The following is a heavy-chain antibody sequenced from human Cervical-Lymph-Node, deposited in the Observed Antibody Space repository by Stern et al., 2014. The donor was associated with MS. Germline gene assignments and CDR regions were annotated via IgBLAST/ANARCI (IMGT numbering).Heavy chain of an antibody. J-gene: IGHJ4*02. CDR1: GGSVSSGSYY. CDR3: ARVSYDFWSGYYPFDY. D-gene: IGHD3-3*01. CDR2: IYYSGST. V-gene: IGHV4-61*01. Sequence: QVQLQESGPGLVQPSETLSLTCTVSGGSVSSGSYYWSWIRQPPGKGLELLGYIYYSGSTNYNTSLKSRVTISVDTSKNQFSLKLSSVTAADTAVYYCARVSYDFWSGYYPFDYWGQGTLVTVSS.